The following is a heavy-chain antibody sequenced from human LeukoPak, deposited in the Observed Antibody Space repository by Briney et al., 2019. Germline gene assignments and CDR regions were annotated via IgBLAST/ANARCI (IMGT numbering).Heavy chain of an antibody. V-gene: IGHV1-46*01. CDR3: ARSHRFCADGVCSDY. CDR2: LNPRDGGT. CDR1: GYTLTDYF. J-gene: IGHJ4*02. D-gene: IGHD2-8*02. Sequence: ASVTVSCKASGYTLTDYFIHWVRQAPGQGLEWVGLLNPRDGGTYFAPNFQGRVTLTSDTSTSTVYMELTSLRSEDTALYYCARSHRFCADGVCSDYWGQGTLVTVSS.